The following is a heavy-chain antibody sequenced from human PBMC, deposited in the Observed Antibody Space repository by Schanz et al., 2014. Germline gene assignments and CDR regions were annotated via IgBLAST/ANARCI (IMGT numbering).Heavy chain of an antibody. CDR1: GFDFSGHN. J-gene: IGHJ3*02. CDR2: IDRSFTS. Sequence: EMQLVESGGGLVQPGGSLRLSCVASGFDFSGHNMNWVRQAPGKGLEWLSYIDRSFTSFYVDSVKGRFTTSRDNAKNSLFLEMSSLRDEDTAVYYCARDGAGRAPDAFDIWGQGTMVTVSS. D-gene: IGHD1-26*01. CDR3: ARDGAGRAPDAFDI. V-gene: IGHV3-48*02.